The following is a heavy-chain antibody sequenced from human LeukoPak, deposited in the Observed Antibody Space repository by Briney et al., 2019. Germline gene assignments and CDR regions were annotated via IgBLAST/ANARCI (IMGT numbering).Heavy chain of an antibody. V-gene: IGHV3-7*01. CDR2: IKQDGSEK. Sequence: PGGSLRLSCAASGFTFSSYAMSWVRQAPGKGLEWVANIKQDGSEKYYVDSVKGRFTISRDNAKNSLYLQMNSLRAEDTAVYYCARGLNYDFWSGYDWFDPWGQGTLVTVSS. J-gene: IGHJ5*02. CDR1: GFTFSSYA. D-gene: IGHD3-3*01. CDR3: ARGLNYDFWSGYDWFDP.